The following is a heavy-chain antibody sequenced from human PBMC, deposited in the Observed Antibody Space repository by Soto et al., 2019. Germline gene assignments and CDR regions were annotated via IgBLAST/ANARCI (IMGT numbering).Heavy chain of an antibody. CDR1: GFTFSSYG. Sequence: GGSLRLSCAASGFTFSSYGMHWVRQAPGKGLEWVAVIWYDGSNKYYADSVKGRFTISRDNSKNTLYLQMNSLRAEDTAVYYCAREGSGYSGSSIPYYYYGMDVWGQGTTVTVSS. J-gene: IGHJ6*02. CDR2: IWYDGSNK. D-gene: IGHD1-26*01. V-gene: IGHV3-33*01. CDR3: AREGSGYSGSSIPYYYYGMDV.